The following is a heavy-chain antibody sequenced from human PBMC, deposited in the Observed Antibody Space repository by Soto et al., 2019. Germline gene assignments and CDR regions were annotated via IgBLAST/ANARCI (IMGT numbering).Heavy chain of an antibody. CDR1: GFTFSDYY. CDR2: ISSSTSHT. CDR3: ARGRGAAADYFDF. J-gene: IGHJ4*02. Sequence: QVQLVESGGGLVKPGGSLRLSCAVSGFTFSDYYMTWIRQAPGKGLEWVSYISSSTSHTNYADSVKGRFTISRDNAKNSLFLQMNSLRAEDLAVYYCARGRGAAADYFDFWAREPWSPSPQ. V-gene: IGHV3-11*05. D-gene: IGHD6-13*01.